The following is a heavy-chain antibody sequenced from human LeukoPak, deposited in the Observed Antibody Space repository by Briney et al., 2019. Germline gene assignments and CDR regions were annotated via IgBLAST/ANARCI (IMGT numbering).Heavy chain of an antibody. J-gene: IGHJ4*02. Sequence: PGRSLRLSCAASGFTFSSYGMHWVRQAPGKGLEWVAVIWYDGSNKYYADSVKGRFTISRDNSKNTLYLQMNSLRAEDTAVYYCAREASSSSGGFFDYWGQGTLVTVSS. D-gene: IGHD6-6*01. V-gene: IGHV3-33*01. CDR3: AREASSSSGGFFDY. CDR1: GFTFSSYG. CDR2: IWYDGSNK.